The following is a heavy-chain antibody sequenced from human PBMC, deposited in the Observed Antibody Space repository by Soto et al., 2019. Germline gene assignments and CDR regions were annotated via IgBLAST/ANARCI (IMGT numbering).Heavy chain of an antibody. V-gene: IGHV4-39*01. Sequence: QLQLQESGQGLVKPSETRSLTCTVSGGSISSSRYYWGWIRQPPGKGLEWIGSIYYSGSTYYNPSLKSRVTISIDTSKNQRALKLSSVTAADTAVYYCARHKRRAARLSGWFDPWGQGTLVTVST. D-gene: IGHD6-6*01. CDR2: IYYSGST. CDR1: GGSISSSRYY. CDR3: ARHKRRAARLSGWFDP. J-gene: IGHJ5*02.